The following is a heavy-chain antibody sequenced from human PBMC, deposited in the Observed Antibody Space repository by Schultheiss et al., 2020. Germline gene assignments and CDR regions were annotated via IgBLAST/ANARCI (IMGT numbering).Heavy chain of an antibody. V-gene: IGHV3-48*01. CDR3: AKVLDDYGDY. CDR1: GFTFSSYA. J-gene: IGHJ4*02. D-gene: IGHD1-26*01. Sequence: GGSLRLSCAASGFTFSSYAMSWVRQAQGKGLEWVSYISSSSSTIYYADSVKGRFTISGDNSKNTLYLQMSSLRAEDTAVYYCAKVLDDYGDYWGQRTLGTVSS. CDR2: ISSSSSTI.